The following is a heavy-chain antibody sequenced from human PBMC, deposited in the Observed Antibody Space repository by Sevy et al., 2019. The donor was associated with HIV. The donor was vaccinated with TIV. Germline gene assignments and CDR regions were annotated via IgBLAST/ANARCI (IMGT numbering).Heavy chain of an antibody. J-gene: IGHJ4*02. CDR1: GYVLSYFH. CDR2: IHPTGRDI. D-gene: IGHD3-10*01. V-gene: IGHV1-46*01. Sequence: ASVKVSYKASGYVLSYFHIHWVRQAPGQWPEWMGIIHPTGRDITYALKFQGRFTMTRDESTNTVYMDLSSLTSEDTAVYYCARGDSGSGRGFDYWGQGTLVTVSS. CDR3: ARGDSGSGRGFDY.